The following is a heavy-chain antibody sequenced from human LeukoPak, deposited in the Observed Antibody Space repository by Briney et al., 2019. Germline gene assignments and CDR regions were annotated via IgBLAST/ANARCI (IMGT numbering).Heavy chain of an antibody. D-gene: IGHD4-23*01. J-gene: IGHJ4*02. Sequence: SVKVSCKASGGTFISYAISWVRQAPGQGLEWMGGIIPIFGTANYAQKFQGRVTITADESTSTAYMELSSLRSEDTAVYYCARDRGSDYGGNPAYYFDYWGQGTLVTVSS. CDR3: ARDRGSDYGGNPAYYFDY. V-gene: IGHV1-69*13. CDR2: IIPIFGTA. CDR1: GGTFISYA.